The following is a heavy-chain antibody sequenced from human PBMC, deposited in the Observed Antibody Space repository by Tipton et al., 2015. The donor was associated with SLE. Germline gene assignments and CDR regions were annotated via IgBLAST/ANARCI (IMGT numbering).Heavy chain of an antibody. V-gene: IGHV4-34*01. CDR1: GGSFSGYY. J-gene: IGHJ4*02. D-gene: IGHD5-18*01. CDR3: ARGKAGYSYGYAY. CDR2: INHSGST. Sequence: TLSLTCAVYGGSFSGYYWSWIRQPPGKGLEWIGEINHSGSTNYNPSLKSRVTISVDTSKNQFSLKLSSVTAADTAVYYCARGKAGYSYGYAYWGQGTLVTVSS.